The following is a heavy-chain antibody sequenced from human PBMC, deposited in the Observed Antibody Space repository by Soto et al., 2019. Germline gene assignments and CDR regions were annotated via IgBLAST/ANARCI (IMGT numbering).Heavy chain of an antibody. D-gene: IGHD5-18*01. V-gene: IGHV3-23*01. CDR1: GFTFSSYA. Sequence: GGSLRLSCAASGFTFSSYAMSWVRQAPGKGLEWVSTISGSDGRTYSTDSVKGRFTISRDNSRNTAYLQMSSLRVEDTAVYYCAKGVSQYTPLALFDYWGRGTLVTVSS. CDR3: AKGVSQYTPLALFDY. CDR2: ISGSDGRT. J-gene: IGHJ4*02.